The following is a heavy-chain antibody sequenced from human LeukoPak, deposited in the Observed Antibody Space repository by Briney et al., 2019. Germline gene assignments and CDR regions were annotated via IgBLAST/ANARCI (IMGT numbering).Heavy chain of an antibody. CDR2: IYTSGST. CDR1: GGSISSYY. Sequence: SETLSLTCTVSGGSISSYYWSWIRQPAGKGLEWIGRIYTSGSTNYNPSLKSRVTMSVDTSKNQFSLKLSSVTAADTAVYYCARVTKYSGSYYSFYYYGMDVWGQGTTVTVSS. D-gene: IGHD1-26*01. J-gene: IGHJ6*02. V-gene: IGHV4-4*07. CDR3: ARVTKYSGSYYSFYYYGMDV.